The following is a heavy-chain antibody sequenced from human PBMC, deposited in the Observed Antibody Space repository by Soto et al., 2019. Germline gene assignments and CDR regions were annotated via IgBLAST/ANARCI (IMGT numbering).Heavy chain of an antibody. CDR3: VGGRYYFDY. CDR1: GFPFTTYG. J-gene: IGHJ4*02. D-gene: IGHD3-10*01. Sequence: QVQLVESGGGVVQPGRSLRLSCAASGFPFTTYGMHWVREGPGKGLEWVAVISYDGSNKFYADSVKGRFTISRDNSKNTLYLQMSSPRPDDTALYYCVGGRYYFDYRGQGTLVIVSS. V-gene: IGHV3-30*03. CDR2: ISYDGSNK.